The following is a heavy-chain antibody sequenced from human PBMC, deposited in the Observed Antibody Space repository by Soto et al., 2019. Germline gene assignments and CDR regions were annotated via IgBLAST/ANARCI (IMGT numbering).Heavy chain of an antibody. CDR3: ARDGTLYDSSAYYYLY. V-gene: IGHV1-69*13. CDR1: GGTFSNYG. CDR2: IIPIFDTA. D-gene: IGHD3-22*01. Sequence: GASVKVSCKASGGTFSNYGVNWVRQAPGQGLEWMGGIIPIFDTANYAQKFQGRVTITADDSTRTAYMELTSLRSEDTAVYYCARDGTLYDSSAYYYLYWGQGTLVTVSS. J-gene: IGHJ4*02.